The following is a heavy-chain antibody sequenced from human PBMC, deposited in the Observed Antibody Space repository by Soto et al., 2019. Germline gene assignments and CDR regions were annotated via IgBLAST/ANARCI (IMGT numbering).Heavy chain of an antibody. CDR1: GFSFTSSA. CDR2: IVVGSGNT. V-gene: IGHV1-58*02. Sequence: SVKVSCKASGFSFTSSAMQWVRQARGQRLEWIGWIVVGSGNTNYAQKFQGRVTMTRNTSISTAYMELSSLRSEDTAVYYCARTRVSQGLRFLYPYYYGMDVWGQGTTVTVSS. CDR3: ARTRVSQGLRFLYPYYYGMDV. D-gene: IGHD5-12*01. J-gene: IGHJ6*02.